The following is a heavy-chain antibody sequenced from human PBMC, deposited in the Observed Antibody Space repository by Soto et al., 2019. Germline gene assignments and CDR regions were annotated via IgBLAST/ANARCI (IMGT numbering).Heavy chain of an antibody. J-gene: IGHJ6*02. CDR1: GGSISGSSYY. CDR2: IYYSGST. D-gene: IGHD1-20*01. V-gene: IGHV4-39*02. CDR3: HRDNNRVGLTDEYYHCMDV. Sequence: SETLAITLTVSGGSISGSSYYWGWIRQPAGKVMEWIGSIYYSGSTYYNPSLKSRVTISVHASNNQFSLKLSSVTAAETAVYYCHRDNNRVGLTDEYYHCMDVGGQGTTVT.